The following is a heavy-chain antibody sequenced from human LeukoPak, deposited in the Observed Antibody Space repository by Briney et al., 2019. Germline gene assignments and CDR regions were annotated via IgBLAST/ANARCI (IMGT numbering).Heavy chain of an antibody. D-gene: IGHD1-1*01. CDR2: INHSGST. CDR3: ARGVYNRGDY. J-gene: IGHJ4*02. Sequence: SETLSLTCAVYGGSTSGYYWSLIRQPPGKGLEWIGEINHSGSTNYNPSLKSRVTISVDTSKNQFSLKLSSVTAADTAVYYCARGVYNRGDYWGQGTLVTVSS. V-gene: IGHV4-34*01. CDR1: GGSTSGYY.